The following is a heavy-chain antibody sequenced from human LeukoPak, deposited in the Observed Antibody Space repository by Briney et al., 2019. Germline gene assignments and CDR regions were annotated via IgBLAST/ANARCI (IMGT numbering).Heavy chain of an antibody. D-gene: IGHD2-2*01. J-gene: IGHJ4*02. V-gene: IGHV3-23*01. CDR1: GFTVSSNY. CDR3: AKYFYQLLPTGIDY. Sequence: GGSLRLSCAASGFTVSSNYMSWVRQAPGKGLEWVSAISGSGGSTYYADSVKGRFTISRDNSKNTLYLQMNSLRAEDTAVYYCAKYFYQLLPTGIDYWGQGTLVTVSS. CDR2: ISGSGGST.